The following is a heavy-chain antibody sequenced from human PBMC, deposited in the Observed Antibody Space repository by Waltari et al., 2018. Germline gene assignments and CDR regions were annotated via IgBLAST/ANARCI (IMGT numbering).Heavy chain of an antibody. CDR1: GFTFSSYS. J-gene: IGHJ4*02. CDR2: ISSSSSYI. D-gene: IGHD3-3*01. Sequence: EVQLVESGGGLVKPGGSLRLSCAASGFTFSSYSMNWVRQAPGKGLGWVSSISSSSSYINYADPVKGRFTISRDNAKNSLYLQMNSLRAEDTAVYYCARSADFWSGYYFDYWGQGTLVTVSS. V-gene: IGHV3-21*01. CDR3: ARSADFWSGYYFDY.